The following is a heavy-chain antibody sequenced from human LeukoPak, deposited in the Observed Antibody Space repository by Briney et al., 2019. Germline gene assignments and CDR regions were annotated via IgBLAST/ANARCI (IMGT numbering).Heavy chain of an antibody. J-gene: IGHJ4*02. CDR2: ISGGGGST. CDR3: AKGGKWDVTPFDY. D-gene: IGHD1-26*01. Sequence: PGGSLRLPCAASGFTFTSYSMNWVRQAPGKGPEWVSTISGGGGSTYYADSVKGRFTISRDNSKNTLYLQVNSLRAEDTAVYYCAKGGKWDVTPFDYWGQGTLVTVSS. CDR1: GFTFTSYS. V-gene: IGHV3-23*01.